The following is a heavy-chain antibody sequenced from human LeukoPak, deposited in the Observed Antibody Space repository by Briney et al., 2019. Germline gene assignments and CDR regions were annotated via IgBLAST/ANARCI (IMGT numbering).Heavy chain of an antibody. CDR3: ARRRGRYSGDAFDI. CDR2: IYPDDSDT. J-gene: IGHJ3*02. Sequence: GESLKISCKGSGYKFSTYWVAWVRQMPGKGLEWMGIIYPDDSDTRYSPSFQGQVTISADKSMSTAYLQWSSLKASDTAMYYCARRRGRYSGDAFDIWGQGTMVTVSS. D-gene: IGHD1-26*01. V-gene: IGHV5-51*01. CDR1: GYKFSTYW.